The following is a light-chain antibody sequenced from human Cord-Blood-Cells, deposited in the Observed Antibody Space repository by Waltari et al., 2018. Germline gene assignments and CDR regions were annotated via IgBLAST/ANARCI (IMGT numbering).Light chain of an antibody. V-gene: IGLV2-23*01. CDR3: CSYAGSSTLV. CDR2: EGS. CDR1: SRDVGSYNL. Sequence: QSALTQPASVSGSPGPSITISCTGTSRDVGSYNLVSWYQQHPGKAPKLMIYEGSKRPSGVSNRFSGSKSGNTASLTFSGLQAEDEADYYCCSYAGSSTLVFGGGTKLTVL. J-gene: IGLJ3*02.